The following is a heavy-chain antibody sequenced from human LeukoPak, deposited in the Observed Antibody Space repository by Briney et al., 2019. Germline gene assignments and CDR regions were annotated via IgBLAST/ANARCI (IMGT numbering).Heavy chain of an antibody. Sequence: PSETLSLTCTVSGGSISSSSYYWGWIRQPPGKGLEWIGSIYYSGSTYYNLSLKSRVTISVDTSKNQFSLKLSSVTAADTAVYYCARGRVGATTFFDYWGQGTLVTVSS. V-gene: IGHV4-39*07. D-gene: IGHD1-26*01. CDR2: IYYSGST. CDR1: GGSISSSSYY. J-gene: IGHJ4*02. CDR3: ARGRVGATTFFDY.